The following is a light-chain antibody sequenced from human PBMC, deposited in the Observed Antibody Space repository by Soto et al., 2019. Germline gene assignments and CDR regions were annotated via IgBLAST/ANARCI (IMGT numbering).Light chain of an antibody. CDR2: DVS. V-gene: IGLV2-14*01. Sequence: QSALTQPASVSGSPGQSITISCTGTSSDVGGYNYVSWYQQHPGKAPKFMIYDVSNRPSGVSNRFSGSKSGNTASLTIAGLKAEDEADYNCNSYTSSRSVVFGGGSKLTVL. CDR1: SSDVGGYNY. J-gene: IGLJ2*01. CDR3: NSYTSSRSVV.